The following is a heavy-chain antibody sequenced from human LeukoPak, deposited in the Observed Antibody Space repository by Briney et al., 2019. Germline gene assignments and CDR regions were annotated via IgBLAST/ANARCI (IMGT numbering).Heavy chain of an antibody. J-gene: IGHJ1*01. D-gene: IGHD6-13*01. V-gene: IGHV4-34*01. Sequence: PSETLSLTCAVYGGSFSGYYWSWIRQPPGKGLELIGGINHSGSTNYNPSLKSRVTISVDTSKNQFSLKLSSVTAADTAVYYCARVHSSSWYRRREYFQHWGQGTLVTVSS. CDR3: ARVHSSSWYRRREYFQH. CDR2: INHSGST. CDR1: GGSFSGYY.